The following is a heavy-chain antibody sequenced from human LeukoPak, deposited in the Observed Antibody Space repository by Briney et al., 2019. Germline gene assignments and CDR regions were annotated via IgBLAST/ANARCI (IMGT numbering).Heavy chain of an antibody. V-gene: IGHV4-61*02. CDR3: ARSYYDFWSGRNDDY. CDR2: VYTSGST. J-gene: IGHJ4*02. Sequence: SETLSLTCTVSGGSISSSTYYWSWIRQPAGKGLEWIGRVYTSGSTNYNPSLKSRVTMSVDTSKNQFSLKLSSVTAADTAVYYCARSYYDFWSGRNDDYWGQGTLVTVSS. D-gene: IGHD3-3*01. CDR1: GGSISSSTYY.